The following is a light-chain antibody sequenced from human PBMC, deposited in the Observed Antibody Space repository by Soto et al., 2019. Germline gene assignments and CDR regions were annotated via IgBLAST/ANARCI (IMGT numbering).Light chain of an antibody. CDR1: NSNIGAGYD. Sequence: QSVLTQPPSVSGAPGQRVTISCTGSNSNIGAGYDVHWYQQLPGTAPKLLIYGNNNRPSGVPDRFSGSKSGTSASLAITGLQAEDEADYYCQSYDSSLSGLFGGGTKLTVL. J-gene: IGLJ3*02. V-gene: IGLV1-40*01. CDR2: GNN. CDR3: QSYDSSLSGL.